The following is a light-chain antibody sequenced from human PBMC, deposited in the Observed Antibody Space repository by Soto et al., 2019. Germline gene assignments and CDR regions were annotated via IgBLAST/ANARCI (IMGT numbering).Light chain of an antibody. Sequence: EIVMTQSPATLSVSPWERATLSCRASQSVSSKLAWYQRKPGQGPRLLIYGASTRATGIAARISGSGSGTDFTLTISSLEPEDFAVYYCQQFHNWPLSFGGGTKVDIK. J-gene: IGKJ4*01. CDR3: QQFHNWPLS. CDR2: GAS. V-gene: IGKV3-15*01. CDR1: QSVSSK.